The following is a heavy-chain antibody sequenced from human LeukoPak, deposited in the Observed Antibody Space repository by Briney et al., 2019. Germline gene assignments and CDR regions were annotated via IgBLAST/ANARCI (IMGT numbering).Heavy chain of an antibody. CDR3: ARTPWTRGHQYYYMDV. Sequence: PGASVKVSCKASGYTFINYGISWVRQAPGQGLEWLGWISPYIGNTNYAQSIQGRATMTADTSTSTAFMELRSLRSDDTALYYCARTPWTRGHQYYYMDVWGKGTTVTVSS. V-gene: IGHV1-18*01. CDR2: ISPYIGNT. CDR1: GYTFINYG. J-gene: IGHJ6*03. D-gene: IGHD2-2*01.